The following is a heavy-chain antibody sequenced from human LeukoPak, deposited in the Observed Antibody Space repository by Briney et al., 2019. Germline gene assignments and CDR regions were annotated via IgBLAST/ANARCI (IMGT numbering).Heavy chain of an antibody. V-gene: IGHV3-11*03. CDR1: GXTFSDYY. CDR2: ISFSSSYT. J-gene: IGHJ4*02. Sequence: PGGSLRLSCVASGXTFSDYYMSWIRQAPGKGLEWVSYISFSSSYTNYADSVKGRFTISRDNAKNSLYLQMNSLRAEDTAVYYCVRRPEAGDYWGQGTLVTVSS. CDR3: VRRPEAGDY. D-gene: IGHD6-13*01.